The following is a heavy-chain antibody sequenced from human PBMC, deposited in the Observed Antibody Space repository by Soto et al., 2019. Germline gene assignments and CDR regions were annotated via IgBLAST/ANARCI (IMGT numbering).Heavy chain of an antibody. CDR1: GYTFTGYY. CDR3: AREGSAIYYYYGMDV. CDR2: INPNSGGT. D-gene: IGHD3-10*01. V-gene: IGHV1-2*04. Sequence: ASVKVSCKASGYTFTGYYMHWVRQAPGQGLEWMGWINPNSGGTNYAQKSQGWVTMTRGTSISTAYMELSRLRSDDTAVYYCAREGSAIYYYYGMDVWGQGTTVTVSS. J-gene: IGHJ6*01.